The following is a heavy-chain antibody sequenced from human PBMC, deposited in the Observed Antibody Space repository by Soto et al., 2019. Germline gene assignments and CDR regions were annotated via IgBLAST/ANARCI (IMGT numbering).Heavy chain of an antibody. J-gene: IGHJ3*02. D-gene: IGHD2-8*01. CDR2: ISYDGSNK. CDR3: ATSRGRLISGMDAFDI. CDR1: GFSFSSYG. Sequence: GGSLRLSCAASGFSFSSYGMHWVRQAPGKGLEWVAVISYDGSNKYYADSVKGRFTISRDNSKNTLYLQMNSLRAEDTAVYYCATSRGRLISGMDAFDIWGQGTMVTXSS. V-gene: IGHV3-30*03.